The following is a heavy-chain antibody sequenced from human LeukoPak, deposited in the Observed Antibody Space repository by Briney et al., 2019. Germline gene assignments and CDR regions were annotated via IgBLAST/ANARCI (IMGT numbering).Heavy chain of an antibody. D-gene: IGHD3-22*01. CDR1: GGTFSSYA. V-gene: IGHV1-69*05. CDR2: IIPIFGTA. CDR3: ARTDSSGYLTDY. J-gene: IGHJ4*02. Sequence: ASVKVSCKASGGTFSSYAISWVRQAPGQGLEWMGTIIPIFGTANYAQKFQGRVTITTDESTSTAYMELSSLRSEDTAVHYCARTDSSGYLTDYWGPGTLVTVSS.